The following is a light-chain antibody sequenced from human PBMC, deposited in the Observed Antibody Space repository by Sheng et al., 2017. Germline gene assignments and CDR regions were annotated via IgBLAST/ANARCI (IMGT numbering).Light chain of an antibody. CDR1: QTVTRF. CDR2: GAS. V-gene: IGKV3D-15*01. Sequence: EIVLTQSPGTLSLSPGERATLSCRASQTVTRFLAWYQHKPGQAPRLLIHGASNRATGIPDRFSGGGSGTDFTLTISSLQSEDFAVYYCQQYDKWPLPFGGGTKVEIK. J-gene: IGKJ4*01. CDR3: QQYDKWPLP.